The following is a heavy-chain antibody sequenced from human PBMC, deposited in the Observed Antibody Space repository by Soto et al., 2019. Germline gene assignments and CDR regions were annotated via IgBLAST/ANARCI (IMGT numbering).Heavy chain of an antibody. CDR2: IHYSGST. CDR1: GGSISNYY. V-gene: IGHV4-59*08. D-gene: IGHD2-2*01. J-gene: IGHJ4*02. Sequence: SVTLSLTCTVCGGSISNYYWSCIRQPPGKGLEWIGYIHYSGSTNYNPSLKRRITVSVDTSKNQFSLKLTSVTAADTAMYYCARVYCSSTTCYDLFDYWGQGILVTVSS. CDR3: ARVYCSSTTCYDLFDY.